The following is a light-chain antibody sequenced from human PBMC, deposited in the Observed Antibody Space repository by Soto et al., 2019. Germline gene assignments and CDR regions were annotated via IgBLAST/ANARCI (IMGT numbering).Light chain of an antibody. J-gene: IGLJ2*01. CDR2: DTS. CDR1: TGAVTSNHH. CDR3: LLSYHAARV. Sequence: QAVVTQEPSLTVAPGGTVTLTCGSSTGAVTSNHHPYWFQQKAGQAPRTLIYDTSNKHSWTPARFSGSLLGDTAALTLSGAQPEDEAQYYCLLSYHAARVFGGGTKLTVL. V-gene: IGLV7-46*01.